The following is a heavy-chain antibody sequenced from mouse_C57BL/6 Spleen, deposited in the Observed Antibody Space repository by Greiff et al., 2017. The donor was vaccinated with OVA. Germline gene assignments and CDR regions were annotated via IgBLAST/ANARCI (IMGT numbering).Heavy chain of an antibody. J-gene: IGHJ4*01. CDR1: GYTFTSYW. CDR3: AREDGNYHYYAMDY. V-gene: IGHV1-61*01. CDR2: IYPSDSET. Sequence: VQLQQPGAELVRPGSSVKLSCKASGYTFTSYWMDWVKQRPGQGLEWVGNIYPSDSETHYNQKFKDKATLTVDKSSSTAYMQLSSLTSEDSAVYYCAREDGNYHYYAMDYWGQGTSVTVSS. D-gene: IGHD2-1*01.